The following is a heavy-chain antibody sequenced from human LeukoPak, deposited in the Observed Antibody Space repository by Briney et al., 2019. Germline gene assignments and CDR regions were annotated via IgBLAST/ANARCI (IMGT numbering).Heavy chain of an antibody. J-gene: IGHJ4*02. CDR2: INHSGST. CDR1: GGSFSGYY. V-gene: IGHV4-34*01. Sequence: SETLSLTCAVYGGSFSGYYWSWIRQPPGKGLEWMGEINHSGSTNYNPSLKSRVTISVDTSKNQFSLKLSSVTAADTAVYYCARRRKTYYYDSSGYYFDYWGQGTLVTVSS. D-gene: IGHD3-22*01. CDR3: ARRRKTYYYDSSGYYFDY.